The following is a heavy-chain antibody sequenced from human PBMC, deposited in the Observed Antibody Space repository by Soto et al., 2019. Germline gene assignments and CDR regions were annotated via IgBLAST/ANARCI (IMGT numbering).Heavy chain of an antibody. D-gene: IGHD1-26*01. CDR1: GGTFSSYT. V-gene: IGHV1-69*02. CDR3: ASLGATTSYYYYHMDV. CDR2: IIPILGIA. Sequence: SVKVSCKASGGTFSSYTISWVRQAPGQGLEWMGRIIPILGIANYAQKFQGRVTITADKSTSTAYMELSSLRSEDTAVYYCASLGATTSYYYYHMDVWGKGTTVTVSS. J-gene: IGHJ6*03.